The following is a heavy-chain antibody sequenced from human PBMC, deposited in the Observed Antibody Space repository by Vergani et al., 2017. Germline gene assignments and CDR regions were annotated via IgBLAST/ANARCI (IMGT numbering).Heavy chain of an antibody. V-gene: IGHV3-30*03. CDR2: ISYDGSNK. Sequence: QVQLVESGGGVVQPGRSLRLSCAASGFTFSSYGMHWVRQAPGKGLEWVAVISYDGSNKYYADSVKGRFTISRDNSKNTLYLQMNSLRAEDTAVYYCARVSRPYCSGGSCPKGLGYWGQGTLVTVSS. CDR3: ARVSRPYCSGGSCPKGLGY. J-gene: IGHJ4*02. D-gene: IGHD2-15*01. CDR1: GFTFSSYG.